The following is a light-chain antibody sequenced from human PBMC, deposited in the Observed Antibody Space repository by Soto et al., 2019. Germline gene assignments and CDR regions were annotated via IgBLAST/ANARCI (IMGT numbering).Light chain of an antibody. CDR2: GAS. Sequence: EIVMTQSPATLSVSPGERATLSCRASQSVSSNLGGDQQKPGQAPQLLIPGASTSATGIPAGFSGSGSGTEVTLTISSLLAADFAVDYCQQYNNWPPITFGQGTRREIK. V-gene: IGKV3-15*01. CDR3: QQYNNWPPIT. J-gene: IGKJ5*01. CDR1: QSVSSN.